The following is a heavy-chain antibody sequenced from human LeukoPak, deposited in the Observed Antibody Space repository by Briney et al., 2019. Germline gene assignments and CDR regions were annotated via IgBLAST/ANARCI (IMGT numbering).Heavy chain of an antibody. CDR2: ISVYNGNT. Sequence: ASVKLSCKASGYTFARYGISWVTQAPGQGLEGMGWISVYNGNTNYTQKVQGRVTMTTETSTSTAYMELRSLRSDDAGVYYCARDYSRGDPDYWGQGTLVTVSS. CDR3: ARDYSRGDPDY. J-gene: IGHJ4*02. D-gene: IGHD6-19*01. V-gene: IGHV1-18*01. CDR1: GYTFARYG.